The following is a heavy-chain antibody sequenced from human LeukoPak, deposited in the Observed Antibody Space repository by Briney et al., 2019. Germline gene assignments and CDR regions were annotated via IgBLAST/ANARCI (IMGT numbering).Heavy chain of an antibody. CDR3: ATLYCPVAWLGYYYYGMYV. CDR2: IYYSGST. J-gene: IGHJ6*02. Sequence: PSETLSLTCTVSGGSISGYYWYWIRQPPGKGLEWIGYIYYSGSTNYNPSLKSRVTISVDTSKNQFSLKLSSVTAADTAVYYCATLYCPVAWLGYYYYGMYVWGQGTTVTVSS. D-gene: IGHD4-23*01. CDR1: GGSISGYY. V-gene: IGHV4-59*01.